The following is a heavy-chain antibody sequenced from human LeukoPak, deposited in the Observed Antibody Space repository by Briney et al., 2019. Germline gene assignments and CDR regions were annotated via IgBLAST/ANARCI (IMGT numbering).Heavy chain of an antibody. D-gene: IGHD1-14*01. CDR3: ARNQRRLDY. J-gene: IGHJ4*02. Sequence: PGGSLRLSCAASGFTFTDYWMSWVRQAPGKGLELVANIKQDGSEKYYVDSVKGRFTISRDNAKNSLYLQVNSLRAEDTAVYYCARNQRRLDYWGQGTLVTVSS. CDR1: GFTFTDYW. V-gene: IGHV3-7*01. CDR2: IKQDGSEK.